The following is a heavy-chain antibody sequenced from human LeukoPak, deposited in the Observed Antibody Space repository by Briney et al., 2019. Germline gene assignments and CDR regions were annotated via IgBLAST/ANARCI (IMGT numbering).Heavy chain of an antibody. CDR2: IYYSGST. Sequence: SETLSLTCTVSGVSISSYYWSWLRQPPGKGLEWIGYIYYSGSTNYNPSLKSRVTISVDPSKNQFSLKLSSVTAADTAVYYCARDNGHDAFDIWGQGTMVTVSS. CDR1: GVSISSYY. CDR3: ARDNGHDAFDI. J-gene: IGHJ3*02. V-gene: IGHV4-59*01.